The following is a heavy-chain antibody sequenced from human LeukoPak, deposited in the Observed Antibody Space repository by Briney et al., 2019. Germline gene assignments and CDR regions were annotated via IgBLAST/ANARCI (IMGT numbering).Heavy chain of an antibody. CDR1: GGSISSHY. V-gene: IGHV4-59*11. D-gene: IGHD3-10*01. CDR3: ARGSGQWGCDS. J-gene: IGHJ4*02. CDR2: IYYSGST. Sequence: SGPTLVKPSETLSLTCTVSGGSISSHYWSWILQPPAKTLEWIGYIYYSGSTNYNPSLRCRVTISVDSSKNQFSLKLSSVTAADTAVYYCARGSGQWGCDSWGQGTLVTVSS.